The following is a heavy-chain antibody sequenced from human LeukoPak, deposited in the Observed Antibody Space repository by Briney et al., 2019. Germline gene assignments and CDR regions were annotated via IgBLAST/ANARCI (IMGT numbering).Heavy chain of an antibody. V-gene: IGHV3-23*01. CDR1: GFTFSSYA. J-gene: IGHJ4*02. CDR2: ISGSGGST. D-gene: IGHD3-22*01. CDR3: AKGTYDSSGYYLAYFDY. Sequence: SGGSLRLSCAASGFTFSSYAMSWVRQAPGKGLEWVSAISGSGGSTYYADSVKGRFTISRDNSKNTLYLQMNSLRAEDTALYYCAKGTYDSSGYYLAYFDYWGQGTLVTVSS.